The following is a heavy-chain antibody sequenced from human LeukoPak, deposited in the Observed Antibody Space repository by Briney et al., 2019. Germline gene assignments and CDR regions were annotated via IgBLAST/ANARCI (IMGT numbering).Heavy chain of an antibody. CDR2: IYPGDSDT. Sequence: GESLQISCKGSGYSFTSYWIGWVRPMPGKGLEWMGIIYPGDSDTRYSPSFQGQVTISADKSISTAYLQWSSLKASDTAMYYCARRSPTKGAASPKGYYYMDVWGKGTTVTVSS. CDR1: GYSFTSYW. CDR3: ARRSPTKGAASPKGYYYMDV. D-gene: IGHD1-26*01. V-gene: IGHV5-51*01. J-gene: IGHJ6*03.